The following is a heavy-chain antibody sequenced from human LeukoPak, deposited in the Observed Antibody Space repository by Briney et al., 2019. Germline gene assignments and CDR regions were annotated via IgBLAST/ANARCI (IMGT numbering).Heavy chain of an antibody. CDR3: ASTLLWFGELLGLFDY. CDR1: GFTFSDYY. V-gene: IGHV3-11*04. Sequence: PGGSLRLSCAASGFTFSDYYMSWIRQAPGKGLEWVSYISSSSSTIYCADSVKGRFTISRDNAKNSLYLQMNSLRAEDTAVYYCASTLLWFGELLGLFDYWGQGTLVTVSS. CDR2: ISSSSSTI. J-gene: IGHJ4*02. D-gene: IGHD3-10*01.